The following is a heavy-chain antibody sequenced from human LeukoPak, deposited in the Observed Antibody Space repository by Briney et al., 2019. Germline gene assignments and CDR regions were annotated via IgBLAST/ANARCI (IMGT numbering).Heavy chain of an antibody. V-gene: IGHV4-39*01. Sequence: PSETLSLTCTVSGGSISSSSYYWGWIRQPPGRGLDWIGTNYYAGGTYYNPSLKSRVTISVDTSKNQFSLRLSSVTAADTAVYYCARGFGESEYHYYGMDVWGQGTTVTVSS. CDR3: ARGFGESEYHYYGMDV. CDR2: NYYAGGT. D-gene: IGHD3-10*01. CDR1: GGSISSSSYY. J-gene: IGHJ6*02.